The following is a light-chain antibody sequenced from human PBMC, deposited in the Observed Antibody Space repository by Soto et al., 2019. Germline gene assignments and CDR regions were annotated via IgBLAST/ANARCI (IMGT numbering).Light chain of an antibody. J-gene: IGKJ1*01. CDR2: AAS. CDR1: QSISSY. Sequence: DIHMTQSPSSLSASVGDRVTITCRASQSISSYLNWYQQKPGKAPKLLIYAASSLQSGVPSRFSGSGSGTDFTLTISSLQPEDFATYYCQQSYSTPRTFGQGTMVDI. V-gene: IGKV1-39*01. CDR3: QQSYSTPRT.